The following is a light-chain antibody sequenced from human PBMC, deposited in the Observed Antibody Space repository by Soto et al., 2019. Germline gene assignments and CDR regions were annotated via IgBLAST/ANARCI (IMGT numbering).Light chain of an antibody. CDR3: NSYTSSSTVV. CDR2: DVS. V-gene: IGLV2-14*01. J-gene: IGLJ2*01. Sequence: QSALTQPASVSGSRGQSITISCTGTTSDVGGYNYVSWYQQHPGKAPKLMIYDVSNRPSGVSNRFSGSKSDNTASLTISGLQAEDEADYYCNSYTSSSTVVFGGGTKLTVL. CDR1: TSDVGGYNY.